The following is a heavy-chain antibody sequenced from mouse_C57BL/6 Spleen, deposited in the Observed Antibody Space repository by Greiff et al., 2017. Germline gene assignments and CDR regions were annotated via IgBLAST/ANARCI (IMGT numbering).Heavy chain of an antibody. J-gene: IGHJ4*01. V-gene: IGHV1-15*01. Sequence: VQLQQSGAELVRPGASVTLSCKASGYTFTDYEMHWVKQTPVHGLEWIGAIDPETGGTAYNQKFKGKAILTADKSSSTAYMERRSLTSEDSAVYYCTENYGSSPYAMDYWGQGTSVTVSS. CDR3: TENYGSSPYAMDY. D-gene: IGHD1-1*01. CDR2: IDPETGGT. CDR1: GYTFTDYE.